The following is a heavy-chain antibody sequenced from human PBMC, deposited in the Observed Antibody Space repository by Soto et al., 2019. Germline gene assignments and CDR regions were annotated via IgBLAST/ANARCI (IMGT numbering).Heavy chain of an antibody. J-gene: IGHJ6*02. Sequence: EAQLVESGGGLVQPGGALRLSCEASGFNFRPYDMNWVRQAPGKGLEWLSHISSGSSAIYYADSVKGRFTISRDDAKRSLYLLMTGLRHDDTGVYYCARDPGGMDVWGQGTTVTVSS. V-gene: IGHV3-48*02. CDR3: ARDPGGMDV. CDR2: ISSGSSAI. CDR1: GFNFRPYD. D-gene: IGHD3-10*01.